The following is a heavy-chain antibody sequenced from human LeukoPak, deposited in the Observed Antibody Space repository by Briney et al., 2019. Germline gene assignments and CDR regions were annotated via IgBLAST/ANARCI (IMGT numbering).Heavy chain of an antibody. D-gene: IGHD2-21*02. CDR3: ARGGGAAVVVTHGNWFDP. CDR1: NYTFSSLGSGNSFISFA. Sequence: GASVKVSCKASNYTFSSLGSGNSFISFAISWVRQAPGQGLEWMGWISAYYGTTNYAQKFKGRVTMTRDTSISTAYMELSRLRSDDTAVYYCARGGGAAVVVTHGNWFDPWGQGTLVTVSS. CDR2: ISAYYGTT. J-gene: IGHJ5*02. V-gene: IGHV1-18*01.